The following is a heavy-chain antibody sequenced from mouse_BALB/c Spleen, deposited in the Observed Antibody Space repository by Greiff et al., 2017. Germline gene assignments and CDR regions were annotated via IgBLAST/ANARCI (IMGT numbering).Heavy chain of an antibody. CDR1: GFNIKDTY. CDR2: IDPANGNT. D-gene: IGHD1-1*01. CDR3: NYGSSYGYFDV. Sequence: VQLKESGAELVKPGASVKLSCTASGFNIKDTYMHWVKQRPEQGLEWIGRIDPANGNTKYDPKFQGKATITADTSSNTAYLQLSSLTSEDTAVYYCNYGSSYGYFDVWGAGTTVTVSS. J-gene: IGHJ1*01. V-gene: IGHV14-3*02.